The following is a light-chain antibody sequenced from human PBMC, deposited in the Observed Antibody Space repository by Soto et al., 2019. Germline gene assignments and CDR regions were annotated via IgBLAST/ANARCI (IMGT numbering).Light chain of an antibody. J-gene: IGKJ1*01. CDR3: QQRSNWPRT. CDR2: DVS. V-gene: IGKV3-11*01. Sequence: IVLTQSPATLSLSPGRRPTPSCMASQNISNYLIWYQQKPGQAPRLLIYDVSNRATGIPARFSAIGSGTDFTLTISRLKTEDFAVYDGQQRSNWPRTFGQGTKVDIK. CDR1: QNISNY.